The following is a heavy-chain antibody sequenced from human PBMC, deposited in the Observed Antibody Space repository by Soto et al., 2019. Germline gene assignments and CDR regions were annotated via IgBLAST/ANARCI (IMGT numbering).Heavy chain of an antibody. CDR2: ISHSGST. J-gene: IGHJ3*02. CDR3: ARRERTQMWVPGRERFDI. V-gene: IGHV4-34*01. Sequence: SETLSLTCAVYGGSFSGSYWNWIRQPPEKGLDWIGEISHSGSTNYSPSLKSRVTISIDSSKNLFSLKLSSVTAADTAVYFCARRERTQMWVPGRERFDIWGPGTMVTVSS. D-gene: IGHD1-26*01. CDR1: GGSFSGSY.